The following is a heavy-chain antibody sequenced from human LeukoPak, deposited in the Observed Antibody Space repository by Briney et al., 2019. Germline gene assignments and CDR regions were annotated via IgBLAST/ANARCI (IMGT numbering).Heavy chain of an antibody. V-gene: IGHV3-30*18. Sequence: PGRSLRLSCAASGFTFSSYGMHWVRQAPGKGLEWVAVISYDGSNKYYADSVKGRFTISRDNSKNTLYLQMNSLRAEDTAVYYCAKIQYYYVSSGSNVDYWGQGTLVTVSS. D-gene: IGHD3-22*01. CDR1: GFTFSSYG. CDR3: AKIQYYYVSSGSNVDY. J-gene: IGHJ4*02. CDR2: ISYDGSNK.